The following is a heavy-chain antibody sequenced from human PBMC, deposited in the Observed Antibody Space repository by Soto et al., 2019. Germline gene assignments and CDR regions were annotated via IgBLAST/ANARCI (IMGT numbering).Heavy chain of an antibody. CDR2: IFSNGDK. J-gene: IGHJ5*02. Sequence: CGPTLVNPTAPLTLTCTVSGFSLINAKLGVSWVRETQGTALEGLAHIFSNGDKSYSTSLDRRLTISKDTSKSQLVLTMTNLDPVDSGTYYCALIKDCSRTDCFLASFDPWGQGTMVTVSS. CDR3: ALIKDCSRTDCFLASFDP. CDR1: GFSLINAKLG. V-gene: IGHV2-26*01. D-gene: IGHD2-2*01.